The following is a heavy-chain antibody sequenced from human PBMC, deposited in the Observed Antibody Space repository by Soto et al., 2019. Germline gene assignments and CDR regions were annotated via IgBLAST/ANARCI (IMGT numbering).Heavy chain of an antibody. CDR3: AKDISSAAAGPPG. CDR2: ISWNSGSI. Sequence: EVQLVESGGGLVQPGRSLRLSCAASGFTFDDYAMHWVRQAPGKGLEWVSGISWNSGSIGYADSVKGRFTISRDNAKNSLYLQMNSLRAEDTALYYCAKDISSAAAGPPGWGQGTLVTVSS. CDR1: GFTFDDYA. V-gene: IGHV3-9*01. D-gene: IGHD6-19*01. J-gene: IGHJ4*02.